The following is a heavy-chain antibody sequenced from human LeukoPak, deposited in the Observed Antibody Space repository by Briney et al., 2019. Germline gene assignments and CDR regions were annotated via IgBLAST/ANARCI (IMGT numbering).Heavy chain of an antibody. Sequence: SETLSLTCTVSGGSISSGDYYWSWIRQPPGKGLEWIGYIYYSGSTYYNPSLKSRVTISVDTSKNQFSLKLSSVTAADTAVYYCARVTRIAVAGKEYFQHWGQGTLVTVSS. J-gene: IGHJ1*01. V-gene: IGHV4-30-4*01. CDR1: GGSISSGDYY. D-gene: IGHD6-19*01. CDR3: ARVTRIAVAGKEYFQH. CDR2: IYYSGST.